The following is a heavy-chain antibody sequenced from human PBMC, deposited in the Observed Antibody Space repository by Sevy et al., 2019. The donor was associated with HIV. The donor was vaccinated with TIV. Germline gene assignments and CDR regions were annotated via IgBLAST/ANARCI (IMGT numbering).Heavy chain of an antibody. D-gene: IGHD2-21*01. CDR2: ISWNSRNV. CDR1: GFPFNDHA. Sequence: GGSLRLSCAASGFPFNDHALHWVRQVPGKGLEWVSGISWNSRNVGYADSVKGRFTISRDNANHFLYLEMTSLRPEYTVFYYCAKDINRGCDGINCYPYYYYFYGLDVWGQGTTVTVSS. V-gene: IGHV3-9*01. J-gene: IGHJ6*02. CDR3: AKDINRGCDGINCYPYYYYFYGLDV.